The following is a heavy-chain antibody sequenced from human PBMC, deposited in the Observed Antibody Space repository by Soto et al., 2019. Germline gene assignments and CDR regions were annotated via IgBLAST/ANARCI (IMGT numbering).Heavy chain of an antibody. CDR2: INSDGSTT. Sequence: EVQLVESGGGLIQPGGSLRLSCVASGFSLSGYWMHWVRQAPGKRPVWVSRINSDGSTTNYADSVKGQFTLSRDNAESTVYLHMNSLRAEDTAVYYCASGIKNIYAVDVWGQGTTVTVSS. CDR1: GFSLSGYW. CDR3: ASGIKNIYAVDV. J-gene: IGHJ6*02. D-gene: IGHD2-15*01. V-gene: IGHV3-74*01.